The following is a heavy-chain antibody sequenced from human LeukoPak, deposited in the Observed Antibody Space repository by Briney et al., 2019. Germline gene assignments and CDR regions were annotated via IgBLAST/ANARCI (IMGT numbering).Heavy chain of an antibody. CDR2: VHYSGKT. CDR3: ARDPPDDKWNCFDS. Sequence: SETLSLTCSVSGGSVSGFYWNWIRRSPGKGLEWIGHVHYSGKTVYNPSLQSRVTMSVDTSTNRFSLKLSSVTAADTAIYFCARDPPDDKWNCFDSWGQGTLVIVSS. V-gene: IGHV4-59*02. CDR1: GGSVSGFY. J-gene: IGHJ4*02. D-gene: IGHD3-9*01.